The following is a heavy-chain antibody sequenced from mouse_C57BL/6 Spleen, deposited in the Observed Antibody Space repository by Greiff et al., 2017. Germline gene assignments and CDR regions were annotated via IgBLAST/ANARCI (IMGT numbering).Heavy chain of an antibody. J-gene: IGHJ2*01. CDR3: ALYDYGYFDY. CDR2: IDPSDSET. CDR1: GYTFTSYW. V-gene: IGHV1-52*01. D-gene: IGHD2-4*01. Sequence: QVQLQQPGAELVRPGSSVKLSCKASGYTFTSYWMHWVKQRPIQGLEWIGNIDPSDSETHYNQKFKDKATLTVDKSSSTAYMQLSSLTSEDSAVSYCALYDYGYFDYWGQGTTLTVSS.